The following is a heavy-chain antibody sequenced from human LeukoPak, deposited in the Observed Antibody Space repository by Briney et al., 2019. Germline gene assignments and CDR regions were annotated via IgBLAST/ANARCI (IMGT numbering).Heavy chain of an antibody. D-gene: IGHD6-25*01. Sequence: PSETLSLTCGVSGGSLSSTNWWTWIRQPPGKGVEWIGEVHLDGRTNFNPSLKSRLTMSVDLSENHVSLKLTSVTAADTAVYYCAREGGFYRPLDYSGQGTLVTVSS. CDR3: AREGGFYRPLDY. J-gene: IGHJ4*02. V-gene: IGHV4-4*02. CDR1: GGSLSSTNW. CDR2: VHLDGRT.